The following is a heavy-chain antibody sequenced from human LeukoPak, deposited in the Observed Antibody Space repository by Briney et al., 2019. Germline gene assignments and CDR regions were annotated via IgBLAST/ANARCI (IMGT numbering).Heavy chain of an antibody. Sequence: SETLSLTCTVSGGSISSTDYYWGWIRQPPGKGLQWIGSVYYSGSTYYNPSLKSRLTISVDRSKNQFSLKLSSVSATDTAVYYCATGFYYFDYWGQGTLITVSS. V-gene: IGHV4-39*01. D-gene: IGHD3-10*01. CDR1: GGSISSTDYY. CDR3: ATGFYYFDY. J-gene: IGHJ4*02. CDR2: VYYSGST.